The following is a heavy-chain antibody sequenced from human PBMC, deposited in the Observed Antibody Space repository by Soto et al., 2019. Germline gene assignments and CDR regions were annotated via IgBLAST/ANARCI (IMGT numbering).Heavy chain of an antibody. V-gene: IGHV3-66*01. Sequence: EVQLVESGGGLVQSGGSLRLSCAASGFTVSSNYMSWVRQAPGKGLEWVSVIYSDGTTYYADSVKGRFIISRDNSKNTLYLQMNSLRAEDTAAYYCARDQAGGEAFDIWGQGTMVTVSS. CDR2: IYSDGTT. CDR3: ARDQAGGEAFDI. D-gene: IGHD3-10*01. CDR1: GFTVSSNY. J-gene: IGHJ3*02.